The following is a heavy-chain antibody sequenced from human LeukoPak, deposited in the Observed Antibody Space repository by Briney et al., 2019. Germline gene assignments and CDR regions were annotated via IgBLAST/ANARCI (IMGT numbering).Heavy chain of an antibody. V-gene: IGHV4-39*01. CDR1: GGSIGSSSYY. Sequence: SETLSPTCTVSGGSIGSSSYYWGWIRQPPGKGLEWIGSIYYSGSTYYNPSLKSRVTISVDTSKNQFSLKLSSVTAADTAVYYCARRRPSHYFDYWGQGTLVTVSS. CDR2: IYYSGST. J-gene: IGHJ4*02. CDR3: ARRRPSHYFDY.